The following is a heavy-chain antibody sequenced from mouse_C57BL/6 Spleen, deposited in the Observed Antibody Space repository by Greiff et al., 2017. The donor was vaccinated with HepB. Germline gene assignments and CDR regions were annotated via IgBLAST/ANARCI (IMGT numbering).Heavy chain of an antibody. CDR2: ISDGGSYT. V-gene: IGHV5-4*01. CDR1: GFTFSSYA. J-gene: IGHJ2*01. CDR3: AREDYDGYYVDY. Sequence: DVQLVESGGGLVKPGGSLKLSCAASGFTFSSYAMSWVRQTPEKRLEWVATISDGGSYTYYPDNVKGRFTISRDNAKNNLYLQMSHLKSEDTAMYYCAREDYDGYYVDYWGQGTTLTVSS. D-gene: IGHD2-3*01.